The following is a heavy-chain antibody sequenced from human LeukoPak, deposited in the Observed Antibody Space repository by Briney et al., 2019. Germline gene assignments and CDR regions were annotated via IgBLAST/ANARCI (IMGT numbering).Heavy chain of an antibody. D-gene: IGHD4-17*01. Sequence: PSETLSLTCTVSSGSISSGSYYWGWIRQPPGKGLEWIGTIYYSGSTYYNPSLKSRVTISVDTSKNQFSLKLSSVTAADTAVYYCARHPTEDDYGDYYWFDPWGQGTLVTVSS. CDR1: SGSISSGSYY. V-gene: IGHV4-39*01. CDR3: ARHPTEDDYGDYYWFDP. CDR2: IYYSGST. J-gene: IGHJ5*02.